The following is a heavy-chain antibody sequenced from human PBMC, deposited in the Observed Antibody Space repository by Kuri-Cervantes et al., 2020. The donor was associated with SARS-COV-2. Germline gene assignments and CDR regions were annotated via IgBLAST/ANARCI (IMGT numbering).Heavy chain of an antibody. J-gene: IGHJ6*03. CDR2: ISGDGGST. V-gene: IGHV3-23*01. D-gene: IGHD3-10*01. CDR1: GFMFNDYA. Sequence: GESLKISCRASGFMFNDYAMSWVRQAPGKGLEWVSGISGDGGSTYYADSVKGRFTVSRDNPTKTLYLQMNSPRAEDTAVYYCARSDRVRELFSRMRYYYYYFMGVWGNGTTVTVSS. CDR3: ARSDRVRELFSRMRYYYYYFMGV.